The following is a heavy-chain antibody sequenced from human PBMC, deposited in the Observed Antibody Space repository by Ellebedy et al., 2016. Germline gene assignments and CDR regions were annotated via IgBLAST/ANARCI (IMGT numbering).Heavy chain of an antibody. Sequence: GESLKISCAASGFTFSSYAMRWVRQAPGKGLEWVSAISGSGGSTYYADSVQGRFTISRDNSKNTLYLQMNSLRAEDTALYYCAKGSSGKGSSCFDYWGQGTLVTVSS. D-gene: IGHD6-6*01. V-gene: IGHV3-23*01. CDR1: GFTFSSYA. J-gene: IGHJ4*02. CDR3: AKGSSGKGSSCFDY. CDR2: ISGSGGST.